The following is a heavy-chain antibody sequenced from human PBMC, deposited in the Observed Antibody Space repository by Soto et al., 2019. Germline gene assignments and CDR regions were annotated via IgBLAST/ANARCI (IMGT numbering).Heavy chain of an antibody. Sequence: QLQLQESGPGLVKPSETLSLTCTVSGGSISSSSYYWGGIRQPPGKGLEWIGSIYYSGSTYYNPSLKSRVTISVDTSKNQFSLKLSSVTAADTAVYYCARRVISGPGYFDYWGQGTLVTVSS. CDR1: GGSISSSSYY. D-gene: IGHD3-10*01. V-gene: IGHV4-39*01. CDR2: IYYSGST. J-gene: IGHJ4*02. CDR3: ARRVISGPGYFDY.